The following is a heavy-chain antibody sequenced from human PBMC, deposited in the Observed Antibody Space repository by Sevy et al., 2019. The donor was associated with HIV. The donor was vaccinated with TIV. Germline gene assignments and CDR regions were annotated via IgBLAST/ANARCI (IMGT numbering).Heavy chain of an antibody. CDR1: GLTFSSYT. V-gene: IGHV3-21*06. CDR3: ARDHGYCSGGSCYSGGY. J-gene: IGHJ4*02. Sequence: GGSLRLSCSAPGLTFSSYTMIWVRQAPGRGLEWVSAGSGTGSYIYYADSVKDRFTISRDNAKNLLYLQMNSLRAEDTAVYYCARDHGYCSGGSCYSGGYWGQGTLVTVSS. D-gene: IGHD2-15*01. CDR2: GSGTGSYI.